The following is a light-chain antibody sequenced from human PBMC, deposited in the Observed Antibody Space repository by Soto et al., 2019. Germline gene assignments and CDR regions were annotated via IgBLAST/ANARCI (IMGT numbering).Light chain of an antibody. CDR1: QSISSW. V-gene: IGKV1-5*01. J-gene: IGKJ1*01. CDR3: QHYNTYSTWT. Sequence: DVQMTQSPSTLSASVGDRVTITCRASQSISSWLSWYQQKPGKAPKLLIYDASSLQSGVPSRFSGSGSGTEFTLTISGLQPDDFATYYCQHYNTYSTWTFGQGTKV. CDR2: DAS.